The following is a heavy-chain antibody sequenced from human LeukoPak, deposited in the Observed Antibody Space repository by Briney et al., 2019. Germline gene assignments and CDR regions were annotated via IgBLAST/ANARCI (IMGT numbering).Heavy chain of an antibody. CDR1: GFTFSSYD. Sequence: AGRSLRLSCAASGFTFSSYDMHWVRQATGKGPEWVSAIGTAGDTYYPGSVKGRFTISRENAKNSLYLQMNSLRAGDTAVYYCARASSRYDSSGYYSHWGQGTLVTVSS. CDR2: IGTAGDT. J-gene: IGHJ4*02. CDR3: ARASSRYDSSGYYSH. D-gene: IGHD3-22*01. V-gene: IGHV3-13*01.